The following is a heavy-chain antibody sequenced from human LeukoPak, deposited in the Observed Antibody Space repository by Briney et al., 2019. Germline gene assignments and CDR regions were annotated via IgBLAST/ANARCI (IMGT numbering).Heavy chain of an antibody. CDR1: GDTFTSYG. Sequence: ASVKVSCKASGDTFTSYGISWLRQAPGQGLEWMGRISAYNGNTNYAQKLQGRVTMTTDTSTSTAYMELRSLRSEDTAVYYCARDHGSITMIVVVDYWGQGTLVTVSS. J-gene: IGHJ4*02. V-gene: IGHV1-18*01. CDR3: ARDHGSITMIVVVDY. CDR2: ISAYNGNT. D-gene: IGHD3-22*01.